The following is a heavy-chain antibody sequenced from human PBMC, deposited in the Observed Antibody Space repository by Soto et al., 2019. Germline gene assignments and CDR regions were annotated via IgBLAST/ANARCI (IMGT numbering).Heavy chain of an antibody. CDR1: GFTFSSYA. Sequence: EVQLLESGGGLVQPGGSLRLSCAASGFTFSSYAMSWVRQAPGKGLEWVSAISGSGGSTYYADSVKGRFTISRYNSKNTLYLKMNSLSAEDTAVYYCAKDPVYYYYGMDVWGHGTTVTVSS. V-gene: IGHV3-23*01. J-gene: IGHJ6*02. CDR2: ISGSGGST. CDR3: AKDPVYYYYGMDV.